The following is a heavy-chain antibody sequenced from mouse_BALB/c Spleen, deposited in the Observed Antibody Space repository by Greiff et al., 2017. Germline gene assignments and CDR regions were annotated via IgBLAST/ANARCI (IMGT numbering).Heavy chain of an antibody. CDR1: GYTFTSYW. J-gene: IGHJ4*01. Sequence: EVKLQESGTVLARPGASVKMSCKASGYTFTSYWMHWVKQRPGQGLEWIGAIYPGNSDTSYNQKFKGKAKLTAVTSTSTAYMELSSLTNEDSAVYYCTRATVTIRYAMDYWGQGTSVTVSS. V-gene: IGHV1-5*01. CDR3: TRATVTIRYAMDY. CDR2: IYPGNSDT. D-gene: IGHD1-1*01.